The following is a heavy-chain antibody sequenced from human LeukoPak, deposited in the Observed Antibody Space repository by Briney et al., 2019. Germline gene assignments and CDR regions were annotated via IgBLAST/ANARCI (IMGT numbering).Heavy chain of an antibody. J-gene: IGHJ5*02. D-gene: IGHD4/OR15-4a*01. CDR3: ERDYGA. CDR1: GFTFSRYW. Sequence: GGSLRLSCAASGFTFSRYWMHWVRHAPGKGLVWVSRINSDGSATTYADFVKGRFTISRDNAKNTLYLQMNSLRVDDTAMYYCERDYGAWGQGTLVTVSP. V-gene: IGHV3-74*03. CDR2: INSDGSAT.